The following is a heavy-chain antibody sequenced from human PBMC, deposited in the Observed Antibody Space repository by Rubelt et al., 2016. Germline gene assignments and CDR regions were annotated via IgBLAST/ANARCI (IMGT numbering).Heavy chain of an antibody. J-gene: IGHJ4*02. CDR3: TRDNPYYDFWSGYSLG. V-gene: IGHV3-15*01. Sequence: LEWVGRIKSKTDGGTTDYAAPVKGRFTISRDDSKSIAYLQMNSLKTEDTAVYYCTRDNPYYDFWSGYSLGWGQGTLVTVSS. D-gene: IGHD3-3*01. CDR2: IKSKTDGGTT.